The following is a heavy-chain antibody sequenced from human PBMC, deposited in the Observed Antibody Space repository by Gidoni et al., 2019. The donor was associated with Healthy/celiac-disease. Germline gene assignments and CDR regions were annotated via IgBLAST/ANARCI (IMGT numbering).Heavy chain of an antibody. D-gene: IGHD3-10*01. Sequence: EVQLVESGGGLVQPGGSLRLSCAATGFTFSSYWMSWVRQAPGKGLEWVANIKQDGSEKYYVDSVKGRFTISRDNAKNSLYLQMNSLRAEDTAVYYCARVRFGELFRVAAFDIWGQGTMVTVSS. V-gene: IGHV3-7*01. CDR2: IKQDGSEK. J-gene: IGHJ3*02. CDR1: GFTFSSYW. CDR3: ARVRFGELFRVAAFDI.